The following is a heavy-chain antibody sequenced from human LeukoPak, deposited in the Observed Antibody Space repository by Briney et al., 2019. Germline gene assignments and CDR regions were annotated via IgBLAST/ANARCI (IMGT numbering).Heavy chain of an antibody. CDR1: GGSISSSSYY. D-gene: IGHD2-15*01. CDR3: ARVLRYCSGGNCYSGGLGYMDV. CDR2: SGST. Sequence: SETLSLTCTVSGGSISSSSYYWGWIRQPPGKGLEWIGSSGSTNYNPSLKSRVTISVDTSKNQFSLKLSSVTAADTAVYYCARVLRYCSGGNCYSGGLGYMDVWGKGTTVTISS. V-gene: IGHV4-39*07. J-gene: IGHJ6*03.